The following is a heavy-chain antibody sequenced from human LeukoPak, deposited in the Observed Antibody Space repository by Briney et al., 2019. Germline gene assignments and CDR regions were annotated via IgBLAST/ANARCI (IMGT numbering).Heavy chain of an antibody. CDR1: GGSFSGYY. CDR3: ARLYGSGSYYRH. V-gene: IGHV4-34*01. CDR2: INQSGST. D-gene: IGHD3-10*01. J-gene: IGHJ4*02. Sequence: PSETLSLTCADYGGSFSGYYWSWIRQPPGKGLEWIGEINQSGSTNYNPSLKSRVTISVDTSKNQFSLKLNSVTAADTAIYYCARLYGSGSYYRHWGQGTLVTVSS.